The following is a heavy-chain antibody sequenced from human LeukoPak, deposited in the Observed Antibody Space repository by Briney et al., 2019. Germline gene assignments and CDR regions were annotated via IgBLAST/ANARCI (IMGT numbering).Heavy chain of an antibody. Sequence: GASLRLSCAASGFAFSSYAMSWVRQAPGKGLEWVSAISGSGGSTYYADSVKGRFTISRDNSKNTLYLQMNSLRAEDTAVYYCAKPALEWDIVVVPAAIDFDYWGQGTLVTVSS. CDR1: GFAFSSYA. J-gene: IGHJ4*02. CDR2: ISGSGGST. CDR3: AKPALEWDIVVVPAAIDFDY. D-gene: IGHD2-2*02. V-gene: IGHV3-23*01.